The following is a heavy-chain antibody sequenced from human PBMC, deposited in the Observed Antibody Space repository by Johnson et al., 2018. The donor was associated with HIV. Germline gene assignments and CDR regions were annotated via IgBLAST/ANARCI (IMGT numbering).Heavy chain of an antibody. CDR1: GFTFNTYG. CDR3: AKESKWESRTPHAFDM. D-gene: IGHD1-26*01. J-gene: IGHJ3*02. Sequence: QMLLVESGGGVVQPGGSLRLSCAASGFTFNTYGMDWVRQAPGKGLEWVAFIRYDRNSKYYIDSVKGRFTVSRDNSKNTLYLQMKSLRPEDTAVYYCAKESKWESRTPHAFDMWGQGTMVTVSS. CDR2: IRYDRNSK. V-gene: IGHV3-30*02.